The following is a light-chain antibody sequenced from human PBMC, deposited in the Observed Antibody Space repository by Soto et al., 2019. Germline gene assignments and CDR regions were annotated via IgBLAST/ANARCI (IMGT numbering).Light chain of an antibody. V-gene: IGKV3-11*01. J-gene: IGKJ4*01. CDR3: QQRTNWPLT. CDR1: QSVAKF. Sequence: EIVLTQSPDTLSLSPGERATLSCRASQSVAKFLAWYQQKGGQPPRLLIFDASTRATGVPGRFNGSGSGTAFTLTISSLEPEDFAVYYCQQRTNWPLTFGGGTKVEVK. CDR2: DAS.